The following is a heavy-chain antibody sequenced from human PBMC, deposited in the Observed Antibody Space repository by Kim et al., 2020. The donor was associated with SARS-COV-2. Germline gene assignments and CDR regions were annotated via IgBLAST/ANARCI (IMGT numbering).Heavy chain of an antibody. D-gene: IGHD6-13*01. Sequence: SETLSLTCTVSGGSISSSSYYWGWIRQPPGKGLEWIGSIYYSGSTYYNPSLKSRVTISVDTSKNQFSLKLSSVTAADTAVYYCARDGPIAAAGISDGMDVWGQGTTVTVSS. J-gene: IGHJ6*02. V-gene: IGHV4-39*07. CDR2: IYYSGST. CDR1: GGSISSSSYY. CDR3: ARDGPIAAAGISDGMDV.